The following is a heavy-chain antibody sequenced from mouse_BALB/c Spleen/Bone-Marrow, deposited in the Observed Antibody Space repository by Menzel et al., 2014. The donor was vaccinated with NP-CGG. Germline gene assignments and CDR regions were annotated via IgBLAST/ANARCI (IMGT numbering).Heavy chain of an antibody. CDR3: ARDDYAY. CDR2: IFPGNVNT. D-gene: IGHD2-4*01. J-gene: IGHJ3*01. Sequence: QVHVKQSGPELVKPGASVRISCKASGYTFTSYYIHWVEQRPGQGLEWIGWIFPGNVNTKYSENFKGKATLTADISSSTAYMQLSSLTSEDSAVYFCARDDYAYWGQGTLVTVSA. V-gene: IGHV1S56*01. CDR1: GYTFTSYY.